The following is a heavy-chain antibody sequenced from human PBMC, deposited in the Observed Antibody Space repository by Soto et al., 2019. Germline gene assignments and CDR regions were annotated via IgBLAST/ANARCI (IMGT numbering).Heavy chain of an antibody. CDR3: ASTVSGSSTSLDGDYYYGMDV. CDR1: GGTFSSYA. D-gene: IGHD2-2*01. CDR2: IIPIFGTA. V-gene: IGHV1-69*13. J-gene: IGHJ6*02. Sequence: GASVKVSCKASGGTFSSYAISWVRQAPGQGLEWMGGIIPIFGTANYAQKFQGRVTITADESTSTAYMELSSLRSEDTAVYYCASTVSGSSTSLDGDYYYGMDVWGRGTTVTVSS.